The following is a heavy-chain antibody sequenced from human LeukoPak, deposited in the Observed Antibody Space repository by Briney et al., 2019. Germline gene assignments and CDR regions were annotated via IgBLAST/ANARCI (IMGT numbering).Heavy chain of an antibody. CDR2: INWNGGST. CDR1: GFTFSSYE. V-gene: IGHV3-20*04. J-gene: IGHJ4*02. Sequence: GGSLRLSCAASGFTFSSYEMNWVRQAPGKGLEWVSGINWNGGSTGYADSVKGRFTISRDNAKNSLYLQMNSLRAEDTALYYCARVGGRPYYFDYWGQGTLVTVSS. CDR3: ARVGGRPYYFDY.